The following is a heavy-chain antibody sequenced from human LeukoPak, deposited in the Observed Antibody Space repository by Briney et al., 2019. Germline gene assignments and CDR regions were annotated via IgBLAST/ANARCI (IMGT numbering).Heavy chain of an antibody. J-gene: IGHJ4*02. D-gene: IGHD2-2*01. CDR2: ISSSSSYI. CDR1: GFTFDDYG. CDR3: ARVGSRYTSYLDY. V-gene: IGHV3-21*01. Sequence: GGSLRLSCTASGFTFDDYGMHWVRQAPGKGLEWVSSISSSSSYIYYADSVKGRFTISRDNAKNSLYLQMNSLRAEDTAVYYCARVGSRYTSYLDYWGQGTLVTVSS.